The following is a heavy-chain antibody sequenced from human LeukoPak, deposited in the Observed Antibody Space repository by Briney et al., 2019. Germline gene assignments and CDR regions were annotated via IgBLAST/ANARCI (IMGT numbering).Heavy chain of an antibody. V-gene: IGHV3-43*02. CDR2: INGGGDST. Sequence: GGSLRLSCVGSGFTFDEYGMHWVRQPPGKGLEWVSLINGGGDSTFYADSVKGRFTISRDNAKNSLYLQMNSVRDEDAAVYYCAGSVSANWFYYWGQGTLVTVSS. J-gene: IGHJ4*02. D-gene: IGHD1-1*01. CDR1: GFTFDEYG. CDR3: AGSVSANWFYY.